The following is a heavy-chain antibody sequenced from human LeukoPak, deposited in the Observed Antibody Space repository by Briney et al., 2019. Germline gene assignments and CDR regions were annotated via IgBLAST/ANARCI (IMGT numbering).Heavy chain of an antibody. CDR2: ISSDGSST. CDR1: GFTFSSYW. V-gene: IGHV3-74*01. Sequence: GGSLRLSCVASGFTFSSYWMHWVRQAPGKGLVWVSRISSDGSSTNHADSVKGRFTISRANAKNTLYLQMDSLRAEDTAVYYCARAEGTLVTWGQGTMVTVSS. J-gene: IGHJ3*01. D-gene: IGHD4-23*01. CDR3: ARAEGTLVT.